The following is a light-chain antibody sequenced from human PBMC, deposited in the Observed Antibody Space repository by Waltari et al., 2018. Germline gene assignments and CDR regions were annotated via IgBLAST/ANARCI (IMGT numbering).Light chain of an antibody. CDR3: SSYMDTTALEL. Sequence: QSALTQPASVSGSPGQSITISCTGTSSDIGSYNYVPWYQQHPGKAPKLIIFDVTNRPSGVSNRFSGSKSGTTASLIISGLQGEDEADYYCSSYMDTTALELFGGGTSLTVL. V-gene: IGLV2-14*03. CDR2: DVT. J-gene: IGLJ2*01. CDR1: SSDIGSYNY.